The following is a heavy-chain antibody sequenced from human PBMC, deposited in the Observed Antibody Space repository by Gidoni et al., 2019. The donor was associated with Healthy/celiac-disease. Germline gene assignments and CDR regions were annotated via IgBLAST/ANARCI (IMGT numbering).Heavy chain of an antibody. V-gene: IGHV3-23*01. D-gene: IGHD6-13*01. CDR2: ISGSGYST. CDR3: AKPLGYSNSWYYFDY. J-gene: IGHJ4*02. CDR1: FSSYA. Sequence: FSSYAMSWVRQAPGKGLEWVSAISGSGYSTYYADSVKGRFTISRDNSKNTLYLQMNSLRAEDTAVYYCAKPLGYSNSWYYFDYWGQGTLVTVSS.